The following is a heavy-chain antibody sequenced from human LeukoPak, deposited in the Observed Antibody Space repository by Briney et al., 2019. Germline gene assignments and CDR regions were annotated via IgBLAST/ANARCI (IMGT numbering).Heavy chain of an antibody. D-gene: IGHD6-6*01. CDR1: GGSISSSSYY. J-gene: IGHJ4*02. CDR3: ARRSIYGSSEDY. Sequence: SETLSLTCTVSGGSISSSSYYWGWIRQPPGKGLEWIGSIYYSGSTYYNPSLKSRVTISVDTSKNQFSLKLSSVTAADTAVYYCARRSIYGSSEDYWGQGTLVTVSS. V-gene: IGHV4-39*01. CDR2: IYYSGST.